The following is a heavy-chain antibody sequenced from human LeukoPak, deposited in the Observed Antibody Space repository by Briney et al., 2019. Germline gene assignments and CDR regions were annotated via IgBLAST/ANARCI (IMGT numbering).Heavy chain of an antibody. D-gene: IGHD3-16*01. CDR2: IRGKANTYAT. V-gene: IGHV3-73*01. CDR1: GFTFSGSA. J-gene: IGHJ4*02. Sequence: GGSLTLSCAASGFTFSGSAIHWVRQAAGKGLEWVGCIRGKANTYATLYAASVKGRFTISRDDSKNTAYLQMNSLKTEDTAVYYCTTSAYDYVWAYYFDYWGQGTLVTVSS. CDR3: TTSAYDYVWAYYFDY.